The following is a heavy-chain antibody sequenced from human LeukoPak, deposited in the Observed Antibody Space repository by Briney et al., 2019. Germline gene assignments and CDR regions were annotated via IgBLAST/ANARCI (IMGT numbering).Heavy chain of an antibody. CDR2: ISYDGSNK. D-gene: IGHD3-9*01. V-gene: IGHV3-30*18. Sequence: EGSLRLSCAASGFTFSSYGMHWVRQAPGKGLEWVAVISYDGSNKYYADSVKGRFTISRDNSKNTLYLQMNSLRAEDTAVYYCAKEGLYDILTGPPDYWGQGTLVTVSS. J-gene: IGHJ4*02. CDR1: GFTFSSYG. CDR3: AKEGLYDILTGPPDY.